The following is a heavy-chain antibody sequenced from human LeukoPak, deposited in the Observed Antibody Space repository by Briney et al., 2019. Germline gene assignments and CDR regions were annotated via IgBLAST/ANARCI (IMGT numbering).Heavy chain of an antibody. CDR2: IYYTGST. CDR1: GGSIGSYY. Sequence: SETLSLTCTVSGGSIGSYYWNWIRQSPGKGLDWIGYIYYTGSTDYNPSLKSRVTISVDTSKNQFSLKLTSVTAPDTAVYYCARHISGNYGGYFDYWGQGTLVAVSS. CDR3: ARHISGNYGGYFDY. D-gene: IGHD1-26*01. V-gene: IGHV4-59*08. J-gene: IGHJ4*02.